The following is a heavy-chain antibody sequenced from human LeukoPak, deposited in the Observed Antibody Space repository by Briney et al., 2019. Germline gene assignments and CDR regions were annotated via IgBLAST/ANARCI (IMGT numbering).Heavy chain of an antibody. V-gene: IGHV4-30-4*01. J-gene: IGHJ6*04. Sequence: SETLSLTCTVSGGSISSGDYYWSWIRQPPGKGLEWIGYIYYSGSTYYNPSLKSRVTISVDTSKNQFSLKLSSVTAADTAVYYCARDRDCSSTSCYGSYYYGMDVWGKGTTVTVSS. D-gene: IGHD2-2*01. CDR2: IYYSGST. CDR3: ARDRDCSSTSCYGSYYYGMDV. CDR1: GGSISSGDYY.